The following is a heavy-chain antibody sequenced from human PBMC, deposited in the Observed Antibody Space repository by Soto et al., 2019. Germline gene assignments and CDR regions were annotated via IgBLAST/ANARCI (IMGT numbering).Heavy chain of an antibody. Sequence: VKVSCKASGGTFSSYAISWVRQAPGQGLEWMGGIIPIFGTANYAQKFQGRVTITADESTSTAYMELSSLRSEDTAVYYCARGTYYYDSSGYHYFDYWGQGTLVTVSS. CDR3: ARGTYYYDSSGYHYFDY. J-gene: IGHJ4*02. CDR2: IIPIFGTA. D-gene: IGHD3-22*01. CDR1: GGTFSSYA. V-gene: IGHV1-69*13.